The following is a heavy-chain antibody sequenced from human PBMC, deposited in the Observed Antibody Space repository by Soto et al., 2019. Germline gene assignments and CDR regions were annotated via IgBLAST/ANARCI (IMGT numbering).Heavy chain of an antibody. D-gene: IGHD1-26*01. CDR1: GYTFTSYA. CDR2: INAGNGNT. J-gene: IGHJ2*01. Sequence: QVQLVQSGAEVKKPGASVKVSCKASGYTFTSYAMHWVRQAPGQRLEWMGWINAGNGNTKYSQKFQGRVTITRDTSASTAYMELSSLRSADTAVYYCAIGGSIYWYFDLWGRGTLVTVSS. V-gene: IGHV1-3*01. CDR3: AIGGSIYWYFDL.